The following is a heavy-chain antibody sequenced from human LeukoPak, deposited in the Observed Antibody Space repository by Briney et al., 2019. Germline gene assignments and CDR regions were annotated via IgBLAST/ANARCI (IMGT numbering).Heavy chain of an antibody. CDR1: GYSFTSYW. D-gene: IGHD2-2*01. J-gene: IGHJ4*02. Sequence: GESLKISCKGSGYSFTSYWIGWVRQMPGKGLEWMGIIYPGDSDTRYSSSFQGQVTISADKSISTAYLQWSSLKASDTAMYYCARHEPLKFAYCSSTSCYAGFDYWGQGTLVTVSS. CDR3: ARHEPLKFAYCSSTSCYAGFDY. CDR2: IYPGDSDT. V-gene: IGHV5-51*01.